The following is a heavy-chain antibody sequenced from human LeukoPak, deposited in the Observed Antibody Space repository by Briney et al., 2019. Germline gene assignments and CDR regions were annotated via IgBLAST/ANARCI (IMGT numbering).Heavy chain of an antibody. CDR2: IYYSGST. Sequence: SETLSLTCTVSGGSISSYYWSWIRQPPGKGLEWIGYIYYSGSTNCNPSLKSRVTISVDTSKNQFSLKLSSVTAADTAFYYCARGGSTLRWFDPWGQGTLVTVSS. D-gene: IGHD2-15*01. J-gene: IGHJ5*02. CDR1: GGSISSYY. CDR3: ARGGSTLRWFDP. V-gene: IGHV4-59*12.